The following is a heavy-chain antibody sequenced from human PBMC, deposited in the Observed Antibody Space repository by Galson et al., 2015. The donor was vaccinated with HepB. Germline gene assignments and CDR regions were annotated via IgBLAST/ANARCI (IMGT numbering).Heavy chain of an antibody. V-gene: IGHV1-46*04. J-gene: IGHJ4*02. CDR2: INPSSGST. Sequence: SVKVSCKASGYTFTNYYVHWVRQAPGQGLEWMGLINPSSGSTTYAQKLQGRVTMTRDTSTTTVYMEVSSLRSEDTAVYYCARVGVDWAYFDYWGQGTLVTVSS. D-gene: IGHD3/OR15-3a*01. CDR1: GYTFTNYY. CDR3: ARVGVDWAYFDY.